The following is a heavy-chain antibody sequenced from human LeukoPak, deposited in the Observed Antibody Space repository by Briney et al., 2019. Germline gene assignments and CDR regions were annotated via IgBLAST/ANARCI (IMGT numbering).Heavy chain of an antibody. CDR2: IYYSGTT. J-gene: IGHJ4*02. Sequence: SETLSLTCTVSGGSFSSYYWSWIRQPPGKGLEWIGFIYYSGTTNYNPSLKSRVTISVDTSKNQFSLKLSSVTAADTAVYYCARQGGFSSGWYDYWGQGTLVTVSS. V-gene: IGHV4-59*08. CDR1: GGSFSSYY. D-gene: IGHD6-19*01. CDR3: ARQGGFSSGWYDY.